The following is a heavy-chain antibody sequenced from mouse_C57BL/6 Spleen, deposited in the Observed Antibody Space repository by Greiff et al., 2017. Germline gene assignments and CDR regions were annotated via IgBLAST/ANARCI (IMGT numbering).Heavy chain of an antibody. CDR3: ATYGGGFDY. Sequence: EVQLQQSGPVLVKPGASVKMSCKASGYTFTDYYMNWVKQSHGKSLEWIGVINPYNGGTSYNQKFKGKATLTVDKSSSTAYMELNSLTSEDSAVYYCATYGGGFDYWGQGTTLTVSS. CDR2: INPYNGGT. V-gene: IGHV1-19*01. J-gene: IGHJ2*01. D-gene: IGHD1-1*01. CDR1: GYTFTDYY.